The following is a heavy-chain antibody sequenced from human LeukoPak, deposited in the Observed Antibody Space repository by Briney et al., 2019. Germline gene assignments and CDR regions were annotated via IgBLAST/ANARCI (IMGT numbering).Heavy chain of an antibody. CDR2: ISAYNGNT. D-gene: IGHD5-18*01. V-gene: IGHV1-18*01. J-gene: IGHJ5*02. CDR1: GYTFTSYG. Sequence: ASVKVSCKASGYTFTSYGISWVRQAPGQGLEWMGWISAYNGNTNYAQKLQGRVTMTTDTSTSTAYMELRSLRSDDTAVYYCARWGNTAMVIFYPEKYNWFDPWGQGTLVTVSS. CDR3: ARWGNTAMVIFYPEKYNWFDP.